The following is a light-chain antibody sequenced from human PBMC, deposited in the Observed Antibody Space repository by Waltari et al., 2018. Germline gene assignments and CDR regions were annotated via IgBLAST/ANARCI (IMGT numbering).Light chain of an antibody. CDR1: QDVRRY. Sequence: EIVLTQSPATLSLSPGERVTLSCRASQDVRRYLAWYQQKPGQAPRLLIYDASKRATDIPARFSGSGSGADFTLTISSLQPDDFATFYCQQYNTYVTFGPGTKVDIK. V-gene: IGKV3-11*01. J-gene: IGKJ3*01. CDR3: QQYNTYVT. CDR2: DAS.